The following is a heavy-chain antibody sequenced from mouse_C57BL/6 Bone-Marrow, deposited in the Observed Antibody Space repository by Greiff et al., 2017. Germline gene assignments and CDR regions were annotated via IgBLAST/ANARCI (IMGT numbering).Heavy chain of an antibody. Sequence: QVQLQQPGAELVKPGASVKMSCKASGYTFTSYWITWVKQRPGQGLEWIGDIYPGSGSTNYNEKFKSKATLTVDKSSSTAYMQLSSLTSEDSAVYYCAFMVTTRGLYAMDYWGQGTSVTVSS. J-gene: IGHJ4*01. CDR1: GYTFTSYW. CDR2: IYPGSGST. CDR3: AFMVTTRGLYAMDY. D-gene: IGHD2-2*01. V-gene: IGHV1-55*01.